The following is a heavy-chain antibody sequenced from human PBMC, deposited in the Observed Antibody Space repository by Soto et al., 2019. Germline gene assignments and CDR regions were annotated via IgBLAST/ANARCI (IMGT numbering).Heavy chain of an antibody. J-gene: IGHJ4*02. CDR1: GASISSGGYS. D-gene: IGHD3-22*01. Sequence: QVQLQESGSGLVKPSQTLSLTCTVSGASISSGGYSWSWIRQPPRQGLEWIGYIYHTGSTSYSPSLKSRVTMSVDKSKNQFSLSLNSVTAADTAIYYCARAHYGPSGYYFDSWGQGALFIVSS. V-gene: IGHV4-30-2*01. CDR3: ARAHYGPSGYYFDS. CDR2: IYHTGST.